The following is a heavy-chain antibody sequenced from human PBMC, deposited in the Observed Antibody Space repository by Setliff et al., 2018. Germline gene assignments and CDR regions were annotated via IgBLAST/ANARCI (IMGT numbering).Heavy chain of an antibody. CDR1: GYIFTYYA. Sequence: GASVKVSCKASGYIFTYYAIHWVRQAPGQRLEWMGWINAGNGNTKYSQKFQGRVTITRDTSASTAYMELSSLTSEDTAVYYCARQDPAQYYFDYWGQGTLVTVSS. J-gene: IGHJ4*02. CDR2: INAGNGNT. CDR3: ARQDPAQYYFDY. V-gene: IGHV1-3*01. D-gene: IGHD2-15*01.